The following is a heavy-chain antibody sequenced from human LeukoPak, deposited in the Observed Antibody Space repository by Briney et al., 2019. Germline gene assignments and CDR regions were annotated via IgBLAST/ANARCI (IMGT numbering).Heavy chain of an antibody. CDR3: TRDHDCTNGVCFAVRDY. D-gene: IGHD2-8*01. CDR1: GFTFSSYA. J-gene: IGHJ4*02. CDR2: IRSKAYGGTT. V-gene: IGHV3-49*03. Sequence: GGSLRLSCAASGFTFSSYAMSWFRQAPGKGLEWVGFIRSKAYGGTTEYAASVKGRFTISRDDSKSIAYLQMNSLKTEDTAVYYCTRDHDCTNGVCFAVRDYWGQGTLVTVSS.